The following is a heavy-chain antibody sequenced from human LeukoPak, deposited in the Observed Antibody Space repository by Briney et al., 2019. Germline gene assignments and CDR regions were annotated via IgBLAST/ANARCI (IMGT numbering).Heavy chain of an antibody. D-gene: IGHD1-14*01. V-gene: IGHV3-21*01. CDR3: ARGREPYGDSDSFDP. CDR2: ITSSGSYI. CDR1: GFTFSFYS. Sequence: PGGSLRLSCAASGFTFSFYSMRWVRQAPGKGLEWVSSITSSGSYIYYADSVKGRFTISRDNAKNSLYLQMNSLRAEDTAVYYCARGREPYGDSDSFDPWGQGTLVTVSS. J-gene: IGHJ5*02.